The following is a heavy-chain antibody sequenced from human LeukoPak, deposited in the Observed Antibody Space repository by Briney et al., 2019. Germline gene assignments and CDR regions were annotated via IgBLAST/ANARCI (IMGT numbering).Heavy chain of an antibody. CDR2: IIPIFGTA. V-gene: IGHV1-69*13. CDR1: GGTFSSYA. CDR3: ARDFYYDSSGLSNWFDP. D-gene: IGHD3-22*01. Sequence: GASVKVSCKASGGTFSSYAISWVRQAPGQGLEWMGGIIPIFGTANYAQKFQGRVTITADESTSTAYMELSGLRSEDTAVYYCARDFYYDSSGLSNWFDPWGQGTLVTVSS. J-gene: IGHJ5*02.